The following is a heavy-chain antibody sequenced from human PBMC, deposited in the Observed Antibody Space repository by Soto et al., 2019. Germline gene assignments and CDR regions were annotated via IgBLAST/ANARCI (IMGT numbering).Heavy chain of an antibody. D-gene: IGHD2-8*01. CDR1: GGSISRYY. CDR3: ARLYFNGNSPCFVYYCPYYYYYMDF. Sequence: SETLSLTCTVSGGSISRYYWSWIRQPPGKGLEWIGYIYYSGSTNYNPSLKSRVTISVDTSKNQVSLKLSSVTAADTAVYYCARLYFNGNSPCFVYYCPYYYYYMDFCGKGTSVTVSS. V-gene: IGHV4-59*08. CDR2: IYYSGST. J-gene: IGHJ6*03.